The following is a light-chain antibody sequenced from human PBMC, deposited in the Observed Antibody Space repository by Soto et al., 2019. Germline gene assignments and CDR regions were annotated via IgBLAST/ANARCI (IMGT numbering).Light chain of an antibody. CDR3: QQYNNWTLT. J-gene: IGKJ5*01. Sequence: EIALTQSPGTLSLSPGERATLSGGASQSISSSYLAWHQQRPGQAPRLLIYGASTRATGVPARFSGGGSGTEFTLTITSLQSEDCAVYWCQQYNNWTLTFGPGTRLEIK. CDR2: GAS. V-gene: IGKV3D-15*01. CDR1: QSISSSY.